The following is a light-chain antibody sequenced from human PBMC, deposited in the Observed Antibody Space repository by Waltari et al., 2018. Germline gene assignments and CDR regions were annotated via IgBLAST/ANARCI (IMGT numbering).Light chain of an antibody. CDR2: GVA. Sequence: RASLSVGTSLAWYRQQKGAEAPWFLIYGVAIRATCISDRFSGSGLGTDFSLTISVLEPEDSAVYYCQNYVRLPVTFGQGITVEI. J-gene: IGKJ1*01. V-gene: IGKV3-20*01. CDR1: LSVGTS. CDR3: QNYVRLPVT.